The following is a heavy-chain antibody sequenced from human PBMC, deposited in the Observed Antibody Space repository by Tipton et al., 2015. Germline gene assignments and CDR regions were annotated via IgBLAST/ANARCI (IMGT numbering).Heavy chain of an antibody. CDR1: SDSISKYY. V-gene: IGHV4-59*01. CDR2: IQYSGST. CDR3: AREAIFGVAYWFDP. D-gene: IGHD3-3*01. Sequence: TLSLTCSVSSDSISKYYWSWIRQPPGKELEWIGYIQYSGSTNYNPSLKSRVTISVDTSNNEFSLKLRSVTAADTAVYYCAREAIFGVAYWFDPWGPGTLVTASS. J-gene: IGHJ5*02.